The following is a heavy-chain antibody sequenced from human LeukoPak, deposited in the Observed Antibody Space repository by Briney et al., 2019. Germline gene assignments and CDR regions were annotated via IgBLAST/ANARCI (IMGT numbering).Heavy chain of an antibody. D-gene: IGHD1-1*01. CDR2: MNPNSGNT. V-gene: IGHV1-8*01. CDR1: GYTFTSYD. Sequence: ASVKVSCKASGYTFTSYDINWVRQATGQGLEWMGWMNPNSGNTGYAQKFQGRVTMTRNTSISTAYMELSSLRSEDTAVYYCARAKERSDAFDIWGQGTMVTVSS. CDR3: ARAKERSDAFDI. J-gene: IGHJ3*02.